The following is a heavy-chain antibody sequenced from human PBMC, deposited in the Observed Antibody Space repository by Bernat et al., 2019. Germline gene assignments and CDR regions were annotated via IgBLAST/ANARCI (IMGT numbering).Heavy chain of an antibody. Sequence: EVQLLESGGGLVQPGGSLRPSCEASGFTFSDYAMSWVRQAPGKGLEWVSAISGSDGSPYYAGSVKGRFTISRDNSKNTLYLQMDSLRAEDTAVYYCAKDVSAVAGDAFDIWGQGTMVTVSS. CDR3: AKDVSAVAGDAFDI. CDR2: ISGSDGSP. J-gene: IGHJ3*02. CDR1: GFTFSDYA. V-gene: IGHV3-23*01. D-gene: IGHD6-19*01.